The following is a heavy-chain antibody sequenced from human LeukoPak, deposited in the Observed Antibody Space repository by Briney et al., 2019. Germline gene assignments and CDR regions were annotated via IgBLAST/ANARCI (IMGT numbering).Heavy chain of an antibody. Sequence: ASVKVSCKASGYTFTSYHMHWVRQAPGQGLEWMGIINPSDGVTAYAQKFQGRVTMTRDTSTSTVYMDLNSLKSEDMAVYYCARERSGGHFDFWGQGTLVTVSS. CDR1: GYTFTSYH. CDR3: ARERSGGHFDF. J-gene: IGHJ4*02. D-gene: IGHD2-15*01. CDR2: INPSDGVT. V-gene: IGHV1-46*01.